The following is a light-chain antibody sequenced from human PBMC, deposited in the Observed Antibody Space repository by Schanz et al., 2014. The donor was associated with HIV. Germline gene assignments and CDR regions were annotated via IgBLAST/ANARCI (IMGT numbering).Light chain of an antibody. J-gene: IGKJ4*01. CDR2: GAS. Sequence: EIVLTQSPGTLSLSPGERVTLSCRASQSVSNRYLAWYQQRPGQAPRLLIYGASSRATGIPYRFSGSGSGTYFTLNISRLAPDDFAVYYCQYFGNSGGTFGGGTKVEIK. CDR1: QSVSNRY. CDR3: QYFGNSGGT. V-gene: IGKV3-20*01.